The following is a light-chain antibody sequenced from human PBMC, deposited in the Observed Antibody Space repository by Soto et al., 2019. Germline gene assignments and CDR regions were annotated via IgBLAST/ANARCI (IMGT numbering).Light chain of an antibody. CDR1: QSVSSN. CDR2: GAS. CDR3: QPYNNWPLT. Sequence: EIVLTQSPATLSLSPGERAALSCRASQSVSSNLAWYQQKPGQAPRLLSYGASTRATGVPTRVSGSRSGAEFTLTINSLKSEDFAVYYCQPYNNWPLTFGGGTKVDIK. J-gene: IGKJ4*01. V-gene: IGKV3-15*01.